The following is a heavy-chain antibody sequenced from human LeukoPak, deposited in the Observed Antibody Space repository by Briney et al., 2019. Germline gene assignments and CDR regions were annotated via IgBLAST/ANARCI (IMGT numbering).Heavy chain of an antibody. J-gene: IGHJ3*02. V-gene: IGHV3-53*01. CDR3: AREGQTYFGSNGYYRIDAFDI. CDR2: IYSDGST. D-gene: IGHD3-22*01. CDR1: RFTVSSNY. Sequence: GGSLRLSCAASRFTVSSNYMSWVRQAPGKGLEWVSEIYSDGSTYYAASVKGRFSISRDNSKNTVYLQMSSLRAEDTAVYYCAREGQTYFGSNGYYRIDAFDIWGQGTMVTVSS.